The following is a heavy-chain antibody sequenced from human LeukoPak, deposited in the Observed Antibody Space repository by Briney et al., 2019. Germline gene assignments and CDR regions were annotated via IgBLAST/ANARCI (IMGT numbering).Heavy chain of an antibody. J-gene: IGHJ6*02. V-gene: IGHV4-59*02. Sequence: PSETLSLTCTVSGGSVNNYYWSWIRQPPGKGLEWIGYVYYSGTTNYKPSLKSRVTISVDTSKNQFSLKVSSVTAADTAVYYCARFYYDFWSGYYTGGDYYYGMDVWGQGTTVTVSS. CDR2: VYYSGTT. D-gene: IGHD3-3*01. CDR1: GGSVNNYY. CDR3: ARFYYDFWSGYYTGGDYYYGMDV.